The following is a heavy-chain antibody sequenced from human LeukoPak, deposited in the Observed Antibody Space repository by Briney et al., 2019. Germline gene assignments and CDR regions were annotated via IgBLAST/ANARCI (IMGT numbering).Heavy chain of an antibody. CDR1: GVSISSSSYY. Sequence: PSETLSLTCTVSGVSISSSSYYWGWIRQPPGKGLEWIGSIYYSGSTYYNPSLKSRVTISVDTSKNQFSLKLSSVTAADTAVYYCAREGITMIVAYYFDYWGQGTLVTVSS. CDR3: AREGITMIVAYYFDY. J-gene: IGHJ4*02. V-gene: IGHV4-39*07. D-gene: IGHD3-22*01. CDR2: IYYSGST.